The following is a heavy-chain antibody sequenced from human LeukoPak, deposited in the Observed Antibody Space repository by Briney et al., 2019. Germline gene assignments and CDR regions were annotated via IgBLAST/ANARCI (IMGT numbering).Heavy chain of an antibody. J-gene: IGHJ5*02. V-gene: IGHV4-4*07. CDR3: ASQIGQQNWFDP. CDR2: IYTSGST. D-gene: IGHD6-13*01. CDR1: GGSISSYY. Sequence: SETLSLTCTVSGGSISSYYWSWIRQPAGKGLEWIGRIYTSGSTNYNPSLKSRVTKSVDTSKNQFSLKLSSVTAADTAVYYCASQIGQQNWFDPWGQGTLVTVSS.